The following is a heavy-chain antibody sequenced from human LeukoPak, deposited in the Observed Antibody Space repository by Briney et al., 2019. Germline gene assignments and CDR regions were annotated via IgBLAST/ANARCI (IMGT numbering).Heavy chain of an antibody. J-gene: IGHJ6*03. CDR2: VYYSGRT. CDR3: ARHFGSGSSYYYYYYMDV. D-gene: IGHD3-10*01. V-gene: IGHV4-39*01. CDR1: GGSISSSSYY. Sequence: SETLSLTCTVSGGSISSSSYYWGWIRQPPGKELQWIASVYYSGRTNYSPSLKSRVTISVDTSEKQFSLQLNSVTAADTAVYYCARHFGSGSSYYYYYYMDVWGKGTTVTISS.